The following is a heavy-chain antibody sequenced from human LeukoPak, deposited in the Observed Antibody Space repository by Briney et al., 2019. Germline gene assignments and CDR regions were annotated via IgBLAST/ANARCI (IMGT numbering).Heavy chain of an antibody. CDR2: ISGSAGGT. CDR3: AKRGIVIRAVIIVGFHKEAYYFDD. V-gene: IGHV3-23*01. D-gene: IGHD3-10*01. Sequence: GGFLRLSCAVSGITRSNYGMSWVRQAPGKGLEWVAGISGSAGGTIYAASVKGRFTISRDNPKNTLYLQMNSLRAEDTAVYFCAKRGIVIRAVIIVGFHKEAYYFDDWGQGALVTVSS. J-gene: IGHJ4*02. CDR1: GITRSNYG.